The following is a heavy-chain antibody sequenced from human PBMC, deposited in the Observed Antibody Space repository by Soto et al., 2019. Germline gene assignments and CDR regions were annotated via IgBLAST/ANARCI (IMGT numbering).Heavy chain of an antibody. V-gene: IGHV4-59*01. D-gene: IGHD4-17*01. Sequence: XETLSLPCTVSGGSISSYYWSWIRQPPGKGLEWIGYIYYSGSTNYNPSLKSRVTISVDTSKNQFSLKLSSVTAADTAVYYCARDNYYGDPRHYYGMDVWGQGTTVTVPS. CDR2: IYYSGST. J-gene: IGHJ6*02. CDR3: ARDNYYGDPRHYYGMDV. CDR1: GGSISSYY.